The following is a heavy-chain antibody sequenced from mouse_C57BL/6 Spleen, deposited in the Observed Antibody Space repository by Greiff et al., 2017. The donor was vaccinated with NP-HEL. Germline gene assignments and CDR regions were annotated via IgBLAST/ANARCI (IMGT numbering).Heavy chain of an antibody. Sequence: VQLQQPVTELVKPGASVKLSCKASGYTFTSYWMHWVKQRPGQGLEWIGNINPSNGGTNYNEKFKSKATLTVDKSSSTAYMQLSSLTSEDSAVYYCASLDGYYWYFDVWGTGTTVTVSS. CDR3: ASLDGYYWYFDV. V-gene: IGHV1-53*01. J-gene: IGHJ1*03. D-gene: IGHD2-3*01. CDR1: GYTFTSYW. CDR2: INPSNGGT.